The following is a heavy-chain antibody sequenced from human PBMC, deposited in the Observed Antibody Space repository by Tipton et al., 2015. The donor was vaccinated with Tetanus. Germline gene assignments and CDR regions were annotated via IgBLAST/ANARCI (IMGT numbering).Heavy chain of an antibody. V-gene: IGHV4-61*08. CDR2: SYSTGST. D-gene: IGHD6-13*01. J-gene: IGHJ4*02. CDR3: ARAGGGSWGNFDY. CDR1: GGSISSGGYF. Sequence: TLSLTCTVSGGSISSGGYFWSWIRQPPGKGLEWIGYSYSTGSTNYNPSLRSRLTISVDTSKNQFSLKLSSVTAADTAVYYCARAGGGSWGNFDYWGQGTLVTVSS.